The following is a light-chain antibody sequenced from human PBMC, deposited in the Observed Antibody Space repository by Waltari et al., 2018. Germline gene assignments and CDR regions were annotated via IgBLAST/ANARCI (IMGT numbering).Light chain of an antibody. CDR3: QQYHSTPWA. J-gene: IGKJ1*01. CDR2: WAS. V-gene: IGKV4-1*01. Sequence: IVMTQSPDSLAVSLGERATINCKSSPSVLYSSNNKNYLAWYQQKPGQPPKLLIYWASTRESGVPDRFSGSGSGTDFTLTISSLQAEDVAVYYCQQYHSTPWAFGQGTKVEIK. CDR1: PSVLYSSNNKNY.